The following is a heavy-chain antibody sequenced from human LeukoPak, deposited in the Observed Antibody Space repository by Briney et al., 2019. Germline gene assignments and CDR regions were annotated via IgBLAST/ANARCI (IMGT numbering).Heavy chain of an antibody. CDR3: ARDGYSSSSFTPFDY. V-gene: IGHV1-46*01. CDR1: GYTFTSYY. Sequence: ASVKVSCKASGYTFTSYYMHWVRQAPGQGLEWMGLINPSGGSTSYAQKFQGRVTMTRDTSTSTVYMELSSLRSEDTAVYYCARDGYSSSSFTPFDYWGQGTLVTVSS. CDR2: INPSGGST. D-gene: IGHD6-6*01. J-gene: IGHJ4*02.